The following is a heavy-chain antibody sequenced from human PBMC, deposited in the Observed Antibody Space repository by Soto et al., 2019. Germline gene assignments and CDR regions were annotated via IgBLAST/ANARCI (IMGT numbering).Heavy chain of an antibody. CDR2: ITGSSDYT. CDR3: AKEQTTGAHYALDY. J-gene: IGHJ4*02. D-gene: IGHD2-8*02. CDR1: GFIFSSYA. Sequence: GGSLRLSCEASGFIFSSYAMNWVRQAPGKGLQWVSSITGSSDYTSYIACVKGQFTISRDNSKNTLYLQMNSLRAEDTAVYFCAKEQTTGAHYALDYWSQGTLVTVSS. V-gene: IGHV3-23*01.